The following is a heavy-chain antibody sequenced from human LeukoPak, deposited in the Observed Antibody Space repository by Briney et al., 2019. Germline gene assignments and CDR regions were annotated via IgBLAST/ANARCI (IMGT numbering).Heavy chain of an antibody. V-gene: IGHV5-51*01. J-gene: IGHJ4*02. CDR1: GYXXXXYW. CDR2: IYPGDSDT. CDR3: ARQGRIPFDY. Sequence: GYXXXXYWIGWVRQLPGKGLEWMGIIYPGDSDTRYSPSFQGQVTISADKSISTAYLQWSSLKASDTAMYYCARQGRIPFDYWGQGTLVTVSS.